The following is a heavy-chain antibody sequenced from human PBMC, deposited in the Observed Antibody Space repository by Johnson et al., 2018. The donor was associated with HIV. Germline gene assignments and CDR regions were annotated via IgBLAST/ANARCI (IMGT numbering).Heavy chain of an antibody. Sequence: EVQLVESGGGVVRPGGSLRLSCAASGFTFDDYGMSWVRQAPGKGLEWVSAIKWKGGSTDYAYSVKGRFTISRDNAKKSLYLQMNSLRAEDTALYYCARVNSAAAFDIWGQGTMVTVSS. CDR3: ARVNSAAAFDI. CDR2: IKWKGGST. CDR1: GFTFDDYG. J-gene: IGHJ3*02. V-gene: IGHV3-20*04. D-gene: IGHD1-1*01.